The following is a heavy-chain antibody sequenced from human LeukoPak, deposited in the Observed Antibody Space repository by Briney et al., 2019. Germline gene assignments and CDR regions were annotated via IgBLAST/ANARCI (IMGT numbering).Heavy chain of an antibody. D-gene: IGHD3-22*01. Sequence: LETLSLTCAVYGGSFSGFYWSWIRQPPGKGLEWIGEINHSGSTYYNPSLKSRVTISADTSKNQFSLKLTSVTAADTAVYYCATLGEYYDTSGYYYNWGQGTLVTVSS. CDR2: INHSGST. V-gene: IGHV4-34*01. J-gene: IGHJ4*02. CDR3: ATLGEYYDTSGYYYN. CDR1: GGSFSGFY.